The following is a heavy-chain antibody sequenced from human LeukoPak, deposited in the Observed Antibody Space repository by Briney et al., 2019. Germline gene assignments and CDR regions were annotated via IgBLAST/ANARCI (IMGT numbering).Heavy chain of an antibody. Sequence: PGGSLRLSCAASGFTFSDYYMSWIRQAPGKGLEWVSYISSSGSTIYYADSVKGRFTIYRDNSKNTLYLQMNSLRAEDTAMYYCARDQMRPYQYYMDVWGKGTTVTVSS. V-gene: IGHV3-11*04. D-gene: IGHD2-2*01. CDR2: ISSSGSTI. CDR3: ARDQMRPYQYYMDV. J-gene: IGHJ6*03. CDR1: GFTFSDYY.